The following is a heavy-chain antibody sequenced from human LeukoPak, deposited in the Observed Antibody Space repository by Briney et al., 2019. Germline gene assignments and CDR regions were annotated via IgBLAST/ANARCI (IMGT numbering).Heavy chain of an antibody. Sequence: GGSLRLSCAASGFTFSNYGIHWVRQAPGKGLEWVAFIWYDGSDEYYAESVKGRFTISRDNSKNTLHLQMNSLRAEDTAVYYCARVVVRDANNYKDYWGQGTLVTVSS. D-gene: IGHD5-24*01. V-gene: IGHV3-33*01. CDR1: GFTFSNYG. CDR2: IWYDGSDE. J-gene: IGHJ4*02. CDR3: ARVVVRDANNYKDY.